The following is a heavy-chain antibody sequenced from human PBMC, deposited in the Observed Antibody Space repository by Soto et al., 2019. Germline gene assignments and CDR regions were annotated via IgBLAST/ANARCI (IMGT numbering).Heavy chain of an antibody. CDR1: GGSISSFY. CDR3: ARGSSRWDY. V-gene: IGHV4-4*07. CDR2: IYSGGRN. Sequence: QVQLQESGPGRVKPSETLSLNCTVSGGSISSFYWSWIRQPAGKGLEWIGRIYSGGRNNYNPSLKSRVTVSVDTSNTQFFLRLSSVNAADTSMYYCARGSSRWDYWGQGTMVTVSS. J-gene: IGHJ4*02. D-gene: IGHD6-13*01.